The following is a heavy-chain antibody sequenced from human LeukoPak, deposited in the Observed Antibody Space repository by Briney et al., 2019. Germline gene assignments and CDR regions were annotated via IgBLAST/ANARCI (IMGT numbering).Heavy chain of an antibody. CDR2: MNPNSGNT. J-gene: IGHJ4*02. Sequence: ASVNVSCKASGYTFTSYDINWVRQATGQGLEWMGWMNPNSGNTHYAQKSQGRVTMTRNTSISTAYMELSSLRSEDTAVYYCARVREYDILTGYYSFDYWGQGTLVTVSS. D-gene: IGHD3-9*01. CDR1: GYTFTSYD. V-gene: IGHV1-8*01. CDR3: ARVREYDILTGYYSFDY.